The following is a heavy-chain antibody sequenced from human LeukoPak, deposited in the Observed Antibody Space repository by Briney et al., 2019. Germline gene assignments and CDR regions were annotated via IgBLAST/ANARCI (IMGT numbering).Heavy chain of an antibody. CDR2: IIPIFGTA. CDR3: ATVFCSSTSCYT. D-gene: IGHD2-2*02. V-gene: IGHV1-69*05. J-gene: IGHJ5*02. Sequence: SVKVSCKASGGTFSSYAISWVRQAPGQGLEWMGRIIPIFGTANYAQKFQGRVTITTDESTSTAYMELSSLRSEDTAVYYCATVFCSSTSCYTWGQGTLVTVSS. CDR1: GGTFSSYA.